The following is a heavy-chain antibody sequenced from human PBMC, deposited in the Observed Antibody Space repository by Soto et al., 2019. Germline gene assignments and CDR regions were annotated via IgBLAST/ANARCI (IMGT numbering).Heavy chain of an antibody. V-gene: IGHV4-4*07. CDR1: GGSISSYY. J-gene: IGHJ4*02. D-gene: IGHD5-18*01. CDR3: AYGGYSYGPDY. Sequence: SETLSLTCTVSGGSISSYYWSWIRQPAGKGLEWIGRIYTSGSTNYNPSLKSRVTMSVDTSKNQFSLKPSSVTAADTAVYYCAYGGYSYGPDYWGQGTLVTVSA. CDR2: IYTSGST.